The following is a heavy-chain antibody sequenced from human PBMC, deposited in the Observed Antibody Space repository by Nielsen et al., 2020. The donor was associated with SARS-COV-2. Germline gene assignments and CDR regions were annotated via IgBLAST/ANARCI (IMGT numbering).Heavy chain of an antibody. Sequence: SETLSLTCNVSGGSISSYYWSWIRQLPGKGLEWIEYIYYSGSTNYNPSLKSRVTISVDTSKNQFSLKLSSVTAADTAVYYCARTITIFGVVIRGSMEVWGQGTTVTVSS. D-gene: IGHD3-3*01. CDR3: ARTITIFGVVIRGSMEV. V-gene: IGHV4-59*08. J-gene: IGHJ6*02. CDR1: GGSISSYY. CDR2: IYYSGST.